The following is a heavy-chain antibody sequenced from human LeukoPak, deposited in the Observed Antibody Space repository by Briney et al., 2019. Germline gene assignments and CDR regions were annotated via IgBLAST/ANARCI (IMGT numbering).Heavy chain of an antibody. Sequence: ASVKVSCKASGYTFTSYYMHWVRQAPGQGLEWMGIINPSGGSTSYAQKFQGRVTLSIDTSKNQFSLKLSSVTAADTAVYYCARDGHLTSLRFTFGGVIVHFDYWGQGTLVTVSS. CDR1: GYTFTSYY. D-gene: IGHD3-16*02. CDR2: INPSGGST. J-gene: IGHJ4*02. V-gene: IGHV1-46*01. CDR3: ARDGHLTSLRFTFGGVIVHFDY.